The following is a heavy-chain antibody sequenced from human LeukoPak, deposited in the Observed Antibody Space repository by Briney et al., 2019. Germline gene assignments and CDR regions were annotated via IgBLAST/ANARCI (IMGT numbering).Heavy chain of an antibody. J-gene: IGHJ4*02. Sequence: ASVKVSCKVSGTYTLIELSMHWVRQAPGKGLEGMGGFDPEDGETIYAQKFKGRVNMTADTSTETAYMDLSSLRSGDTAVYYCATLLGETHFFDYWGQGTLVTVSS. CDR3: ATLLGETHFFDY. CDR1: GTYTLIELS. V-gene: IGHV1-24*01. CDR2: FDPEDGET. D-gene: IGHD1-26*01.